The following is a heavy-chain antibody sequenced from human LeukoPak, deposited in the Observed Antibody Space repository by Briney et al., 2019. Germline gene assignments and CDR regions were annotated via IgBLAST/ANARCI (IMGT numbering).Heavy chain of an antibody. CDR2: IGSDGTKQ. Sequence: GGSLRLSCVASGFIFSDHAFHWVRQSPDKGLEWVALIGSDGTKQYYADSVQGRFTVSRENSKNTLFLQMNTVRADNTAVYFCARQMTSTRLFDSWGQGTLVTVSS. V-gene: IGHV3-30*04. CDR3: ARQMTSTRLFDS. CDR1: GFIFSDHA. D-gene: IGHD5/OR15-5a*01. J-gene: IGHJ4*02.